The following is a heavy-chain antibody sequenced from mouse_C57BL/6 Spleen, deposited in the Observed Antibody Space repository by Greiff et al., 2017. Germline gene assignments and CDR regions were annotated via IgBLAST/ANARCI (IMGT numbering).Heavy chain of an antibody. D-gene: IGHD2-5*01. CDR3: ARSGYSNSPWFAY. CDR1: GYTFTSYW. V-gene: IGHV1-72*01. Sequence: QQSCKASGYTFTSYWMHWVKQRPGRGLEWIGRIDPNSGGTKYNEKFKSKATLTVDKPSSTAYMQLSSLTSADSAVYYCARSGYSNSPWFAYWGQGTLVTVSA. J-gene: IGHJ3*01. CDR2: IDPNSGGT.